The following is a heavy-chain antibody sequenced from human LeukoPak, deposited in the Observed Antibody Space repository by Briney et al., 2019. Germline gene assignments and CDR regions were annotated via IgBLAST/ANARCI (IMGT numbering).Heavy chain of an antibody. CDR3: AGQYRYYYDSSGYYADR. CDR1: GGSISSSSYY. Sequence: PSETLSLTCTVSGGSISSSSYYWGWIRQPPGKGLEWIGSIYYSGSTYYNPSLKSRVTISVDTSKNQFSLKLSSVTAADTAVYYCAGQYRYYYDSSGYYADRWGQGTLVTVSS. CDR2: IYYSGST. D-gene: IGHD3-22*01. V-gene: IGHV4-39*01. J-gene: IGHJ4*02.